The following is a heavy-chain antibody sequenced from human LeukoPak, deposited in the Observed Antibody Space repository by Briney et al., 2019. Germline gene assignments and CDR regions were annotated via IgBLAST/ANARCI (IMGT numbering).Heavy chain of an antibody. CDR1: GGSISSYY. D-gene: IGHD6-19*01. V-gene: IGHV4-59*01. CDR2: IYSSGST. Sequence: NSSETLSLTCGVSGGSISSYYWSWIRQAPGKGLEWIGYIYSSGSTNYNPSLKGRLTISVDTSKNHFSLRLRSVPAADTAVYYCARDWPMYSSDFQAKGLPAFDIWGQGTMVIVSS. CDR3: ARDWPMYSSDFQAKGLPAFDI. J-gene: IGHJ3*02.